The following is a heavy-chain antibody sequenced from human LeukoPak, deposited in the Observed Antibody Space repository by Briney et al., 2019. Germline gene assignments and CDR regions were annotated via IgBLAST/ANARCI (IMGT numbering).Heavy chain of an antibody. J-gene: IGHJ5*02. CDR2: ISGSGGST. V-gene: IGHV3-23*01. CDR3: AKGGYYDSSGYLAP. D-gene: IGHD3-22*01. CDR1: GFTFSSYA. Sequence: PGASLRLSCAASGFTFSSYAMSWVCQAPGKGLEWVSAISGSGGSTYYADSVKGRFTISRDNSKNTLYLQMNSLRAEDTAVYYCAKGGYYDSSGYLAPWGQGTLVTVSS.